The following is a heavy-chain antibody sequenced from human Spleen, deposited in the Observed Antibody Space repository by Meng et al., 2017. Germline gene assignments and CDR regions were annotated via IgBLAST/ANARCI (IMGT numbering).Heavy chain of an antibody. Sequence: SETLSLTCAVSGGSISSNNWWSWVRQPPGKGLEWIGSIYHSGSTYYNPSLKSRVTISVDTSKNQFSLKLSSVTAADTAVYYCARSYFDYWGQGTLVTVSS. CDR1: GGSISSNNW. CDR3: ARSYFDY. J-gene: IGHJ4*02. V-gene: IGHV4-4*02. CDR2: IYHSGST.